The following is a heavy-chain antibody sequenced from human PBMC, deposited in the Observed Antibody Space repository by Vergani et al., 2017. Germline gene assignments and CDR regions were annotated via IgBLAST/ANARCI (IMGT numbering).Heavy chain of an antibody. CDR3: TRTLRYFGGDFDY. J-gene: IGHJ4*02. CDR1: GFTFGDYA. D-gene: IGHD3-9*01. Sequence: EVQLVESGGGLVQPGRSLRLSCTASGFTFGDYAMSWVRQAPGKGLEWVGFIRSKAYGGTTEYAASVKGRFTISRDDSKSIAYLQMNSLKTEDTAVYHCTRTLRYFGGDFDYWGQGTLVTVSS. CDR2: IRSKAYGGTT. V-gene: IGHV3-49*04.